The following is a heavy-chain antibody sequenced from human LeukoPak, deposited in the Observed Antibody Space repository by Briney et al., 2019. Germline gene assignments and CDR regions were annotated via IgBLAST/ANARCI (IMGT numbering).Heavy chain of an antibody. CDR1: GFTFSSYA. V-gene: IGHV3-23*01. D-gene: IGHD3-22*01. CDR2: ISGSGGST. J-gene: IGHJ4*02. Sequence: GGSLRLSCAASGFTFSSYAMSWVRQAPGKGLEWVSAISGSGGSTYYADSVKGRFTISSDNSKNTLYLQMNSLRAEDTAVYYCAKAGSHYYDSSGYPLWGQGTLVTVSS. CDR3: AKAGSHYYDSSGYPL.